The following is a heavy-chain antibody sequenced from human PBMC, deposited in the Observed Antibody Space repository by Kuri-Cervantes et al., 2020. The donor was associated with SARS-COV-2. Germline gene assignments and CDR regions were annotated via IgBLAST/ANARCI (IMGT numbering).Heavy chain of an antibody. CDR1: GYTFDMYG. CDR2: ISVYSGKT. V-gene: IGHV1-18*04. Sequence: ASVKVSCKTSGYTFDMYGINWVRQAPGQGLEWMGWISVYSGKTNYTEKMQGRVTLTTDTSTSTAYLELRSLRSDDTAVYYCALSTVLRMYYFDYWGQGTLVTVSS. J-gene: IGHJ4*02. CDR3: ALSTVLRMYYFDY. D-gene: IGHD3-3*01.